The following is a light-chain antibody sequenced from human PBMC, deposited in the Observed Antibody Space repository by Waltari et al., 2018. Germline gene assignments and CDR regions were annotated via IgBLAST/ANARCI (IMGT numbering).Light chain of an antibody. Sequence: NFMLTQPHSVSESPGKTVTISCTRSSGSIASNYVQWYQQRPGSSPTTVIYEDNQRPSGVPERFSGSIDSSSNSASLTISGLKTEDEADYYCQSYDTSNRVFGGGTKVTVL. CDR3: QSYDTSNRV. J-gene: IGLJ3*02. CDR2: EDN. V-gene: IGLV6-57*01. CDR1: SGSIASNY.